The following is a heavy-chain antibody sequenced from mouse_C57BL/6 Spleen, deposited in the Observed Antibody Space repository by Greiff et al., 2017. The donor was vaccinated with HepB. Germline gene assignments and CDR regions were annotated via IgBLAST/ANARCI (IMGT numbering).Heavy chain of an antibody. J-gene: IGHJ2*01. V-gene: IGHV1-80*01. CDR2: IYPGDGDT. D-gene: IGHD1-1*01. Sequence: QVQLQQSGAELVKPGASVKISCKASGYAFSSYWMNWVKQRPGKGLEWIGQIYPGDGDTNYNGKFKGKATLTADKSSSTAYMQLSSLTSEDSAVYFCAREGLITTVVADFDYWGQGTTLTVSS. CDR1: GYAFSSYW. CDR3: AREGLITTVVADFDY.